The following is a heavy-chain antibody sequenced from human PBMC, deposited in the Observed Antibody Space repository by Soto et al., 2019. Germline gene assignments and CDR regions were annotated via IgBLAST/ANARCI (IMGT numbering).Heavy chain of an antibody. CDR2: ISGSGGST. J-gene: IGHJ4*02. Sequence: EVQLLESGGGLVQPGGSLRLSCAASGFTFSSYAMSWARQAPGKGLEWVSAISGSGGSTYYADSVKGRFTISRDNSKNTLYLQMTSLRAEDTAVYYCAKGGYSPITFDYWGQGTLVTVSS. CDR1: GFTFSSYA. CDR3: AKGGYSPITFDY. V-gene: IGHV3-23*01. D-gene: IGHD5-18*01.